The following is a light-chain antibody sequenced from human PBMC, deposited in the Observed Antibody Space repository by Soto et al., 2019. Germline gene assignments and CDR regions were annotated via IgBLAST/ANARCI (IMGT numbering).Light chain of an antibody. CDR2: GAS. V-gene: IGKV3-15*01. CDR1: QSIYSN. J-gene: IGKJ1*01. CDR3: QQYNNRLWT. Sequence: EIVMTQSPATLSVSPGERATLSCRASQSIYSNLAWYQQKPGQAPRLLIYGASTRASGLPARFSGSGSGPEFTLTISSLQSEDFAVYYCQQYNNRLWTFGQGTKVDIK.